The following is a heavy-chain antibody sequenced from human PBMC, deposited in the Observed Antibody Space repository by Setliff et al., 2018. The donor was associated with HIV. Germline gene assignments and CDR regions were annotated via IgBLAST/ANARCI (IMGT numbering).Heavy chain of an antibody. V-gene: IGHV1-24*01. CDR2: FDPEDGET. Sequence: ASVTVSCTVYGYTLTEVSIHWVRQAPGKGLEWMGYFDPEDGETVHAQKFQGIVTMTEDTSTDTAYMELSGLRSEDTAVSYRSIDVIGGWLRPMPDYWGPGTLVTVSS. D-gene: IGHD5-12*01. CDR3: SIDVIGGWLRPMPDY. J-gene: IGHJ4*02. CDR1: GYTLTEVS.